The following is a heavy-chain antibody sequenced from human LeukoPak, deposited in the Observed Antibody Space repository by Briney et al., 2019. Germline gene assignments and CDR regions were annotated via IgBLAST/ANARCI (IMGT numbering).Heavy chain of an antibody. CDR3: ASLVAVAGATGYYYYGMDV. CDR1: GYTFTGYY. D-gene: IGHD6-19*01. Sequence: GASVKVSCKASGYTFTGYYMHRVRQAPGQGLEWMGWINPNSGGTNYAQKFQGRVTMTRDTSISTAYMELSRLRSDDTAVYYCASLVAVAGATGYYYYGMDVWGQGTTVTVSS. CDR2: INPNSGGT. V-gene: IGHV1-2*02. J-gene: IGHJ6*02.